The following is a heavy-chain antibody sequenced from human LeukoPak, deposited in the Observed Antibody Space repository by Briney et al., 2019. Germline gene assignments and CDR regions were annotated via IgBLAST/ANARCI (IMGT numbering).Heavy chain of an antibody. CDR1: GFTFSSYA. D-gene: IGHD1-26*01. CDR2: ISYDGRNK. Sequence: GGSLRLSCAASGFTFSSYAMHWVRQAPGKGLEWVAVISYDGRNKHYPDSVKGRFTISRDISTDTLWLQMDSLRTEDTAVYYCARSGSYDGAYYYYGMDVWGQGTTVTVSS. V-gene: IGHV3-30*04. J-gene: IGHJ6*02. CDR3: ARSGSYDGAYYYYGMDV.